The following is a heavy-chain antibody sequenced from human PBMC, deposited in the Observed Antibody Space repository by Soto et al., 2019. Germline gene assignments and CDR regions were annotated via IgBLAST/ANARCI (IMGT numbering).Heavy chain of an antibody. J-gene: IGHJ5*02. Sequence: GGSLRLSCAASGFTVSTKYMSWVRQAPGKGLEWVSYISSSGSTIYYADSVKGRFTISRDNAKNSLYLQMNSLRAEDTAVYYCARDERLAVAGRGYTNWFDPWGQGTLVTVSS. V-gene: IGHV3-11*01. CDR2: ISSSGSTI. CDR1: GFTVSTKY. D-gene: IGHD6-19*01. CDR3: ARDERLAVAGRGYTNWFDP.